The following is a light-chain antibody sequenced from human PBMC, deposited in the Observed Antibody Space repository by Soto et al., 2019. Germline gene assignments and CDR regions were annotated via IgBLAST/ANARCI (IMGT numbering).Light chain of an antibody. Sequence: QSALTQPPSVSGSPGQSVTISCTGTSSDVGNYNRVSWYQQSPGTAPKLVIFEVSNRPSGVSNRFSGSKSGNTASLTISGLQAEDEADYYCNSFTSSSTYVFGTGTKVTVL. J-gene: IGLJ1*01. CDR3: NSFTSSSTYV. CDR1: SSDVGNYNR. V-gene: IGLV2-18*02. CDR2: EVS.